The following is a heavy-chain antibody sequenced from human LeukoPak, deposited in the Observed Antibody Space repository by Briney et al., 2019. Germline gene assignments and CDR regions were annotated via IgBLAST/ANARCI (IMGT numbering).Heavy chain of an antibody. CDR3: ARTRSKVGTPTFDY. V-gene: IGHV3-48*02. J-gene: IGHJ4*02. D-gene: IGHD4-23*01. Sequence: GGSLRLSCAASGFPFSDYSINWVRQAPGKGLEWVSYINSGSSTIYYVASVEGRFTISRDNAKNSLYLQMNSLRDEDTAVYHCARTRSKVGTPTFDYWGQGTLVTVSS. CDR1: GFPFSDYS. CDR2: INSGSSTI.